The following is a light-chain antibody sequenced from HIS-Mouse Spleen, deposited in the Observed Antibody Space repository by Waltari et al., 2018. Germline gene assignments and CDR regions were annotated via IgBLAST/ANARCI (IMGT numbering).Light chain of an antibody. CDR3: YSAADNNLGV. Sequence: SYELTQPSSVSVSPGQTARITCSGVVLAKKYARGCQQKPGETPVLVIYKDSERPSGIPERVPGSSAGTTVTLTISGAQVEDEADYYCYSAADNNLGVFGGGTKLTVL. J-gene: IGLJ3*02. CDR2: KDS. V-gene: IGLV3-27*01. CDR1: VLAKKY.